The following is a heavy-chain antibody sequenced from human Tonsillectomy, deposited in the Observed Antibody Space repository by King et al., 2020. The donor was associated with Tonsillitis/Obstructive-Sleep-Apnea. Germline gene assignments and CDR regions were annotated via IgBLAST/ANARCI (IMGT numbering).Heavy chain of an antibody. Sequence: VQLQQWGAGLLKPSETLSLTCAVYGGSFSAYYWNWIRQPPGKGLEWIGEIIDSGGTNKNPSLTSRVTISVDTSKNQFSLNLSSVTAANTALYYCARGSYSYNAMDVWGQGTTVTVSS. CDR2: IIDSGGT. V-gene: IGHV4-34*01. D-gene: IGHD5-18*01. J-gene: IGHJ6*02. CDR3: ARGSYSYNAMDV. CDR1: GGSFSAYY.